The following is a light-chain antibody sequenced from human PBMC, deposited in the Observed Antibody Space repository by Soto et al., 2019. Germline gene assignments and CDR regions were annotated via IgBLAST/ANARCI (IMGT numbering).Light chain of an antibody. CDR1: QSISSSF. CDR3: QQYDNSPIT. Sequence: EIVLTQSPGILSLSPGERASLSCGASQSISSSFLAWYQQKPGQAPRLLIYGASSRATGIPDRFSGTGSETEFTLTISRLEPEDFAVYYCQQYDNSPITFGQGTRLEI. V-gene: IGKV3-20*01. CDR2: GAS. J-gene: IGKJ5*01.